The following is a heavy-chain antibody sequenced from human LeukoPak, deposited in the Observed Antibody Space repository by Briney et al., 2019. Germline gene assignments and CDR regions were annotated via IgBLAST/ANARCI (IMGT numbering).Heavy chain of an antibody. CDR1: GFTFSSYA. Sequence: GGSLRLSCAASGFTFSSYAMSWVRQAPGKGLEWVSAICGSGVSTYYADSVKGRFTISRDNSKNTLYLQMNSLRAEDTAVYYCAKWDTAMAYFDYWGQGTLVTVSS. D-gene: IGHD5-18*01. V-gene: IGHV3-23*01. CDR2: ICGSGVST. CDR3: AKWDTAMAYFDY. J-gene: IGHJ4*02.